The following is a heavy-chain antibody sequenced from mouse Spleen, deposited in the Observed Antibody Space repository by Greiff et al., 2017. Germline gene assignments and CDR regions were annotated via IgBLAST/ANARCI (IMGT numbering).Heavy chain of an antibody. Sequence: VQVVESGPGLVKPSQSLFLTCSITGFPITSGYYWIWIRQSPGKPLEWMGYITHSGETFYNPSLQSPISITRETSKNQFFLQLNSVTTEDTAMYYCAGDRYGHYAMDYWGQGTSVTVSS. CDR2: ITHSGET. CDR1: GFPITSGYY. CDR3: AGDRYGHYAMDY. V-gene: IGHV12-3*01. J-gene: IGHJ4*01. D-gene: IGHD1-1*02.